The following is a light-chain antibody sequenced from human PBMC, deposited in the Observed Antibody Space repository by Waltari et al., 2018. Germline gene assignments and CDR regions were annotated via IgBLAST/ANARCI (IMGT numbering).Light chain of an antibody. CDR3: SSYTSSSTLYV. V-gene: IGLV2-14*01. Sequence: QSALTQPASVSGSPGQSLTISCTGTSSDVGGSNYVSWYQQHPGKAPKLMIYEVSNRPSGVSNRFSGSKSGNTASLTISGLQAEDEADYYCSSYTSSSTLYVFGTGTKVTVL. CDR1: SSDVGGSNY. J-gene: IGLJ1*01. CDR2: EVS.